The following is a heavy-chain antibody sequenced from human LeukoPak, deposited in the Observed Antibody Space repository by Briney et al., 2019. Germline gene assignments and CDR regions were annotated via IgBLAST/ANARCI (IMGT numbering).Heavy chain of an antibody. Sequence: ASVKVSCKASGYTFTGYYMHWVRQAPGQGLEWMGWINPNSGGTNYAQKFQGRVTMTRDTSISTAYMELSRLRSDDTAVYYCARHLYDSSGYSQNWGQGTLVTVYS. CDR3: ARHLYDSSGYSQN. CDR1: GYTFTGYY. V-gene: IGHV1-2*02. CDR2: INPNSGGT. J-gene: IGHJ1*01. D-gene: IGHD3-22*01.